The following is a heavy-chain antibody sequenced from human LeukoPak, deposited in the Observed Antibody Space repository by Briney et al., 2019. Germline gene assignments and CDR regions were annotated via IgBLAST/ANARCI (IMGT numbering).Heavy chain of an antibody. J-gene: IGHJ4*02. CDR2: ISAYNGNT. CDR3: ARDTAGN. D-gene: IGHD5-18*01. CDR1: GGTFNTHT. Sequence: ASVKVSCTSSGGTFNTHTFNWVRQAPGQGLEWMGWISAYNGNTNYAQKLQGRVTMTTDTSTSTAYMELRSLRSDDTAVYYCARDTAGNWSQGTLVTVSS. V-gene: IGHV1-18*01.